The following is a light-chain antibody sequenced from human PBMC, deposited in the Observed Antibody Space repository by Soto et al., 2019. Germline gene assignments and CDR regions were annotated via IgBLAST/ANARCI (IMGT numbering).Light chain of an antibody. V-gene: IGKV3-20*01. J-gene: IGKJ2*01. Sequence: EIVLTQSPGTLSLSPGERTTLSCRASKSVSSSYLAWYQQKPCQSPRLLIYGAYSRATGIPDRFSGSGSGTDFTLTISRLEPEDCAVYYCQQYGSSPLYTFGQGTKLEIK. CDR3: QQYGSSPLYT. CDR1: KSVSSSY. CDR2: GAY.